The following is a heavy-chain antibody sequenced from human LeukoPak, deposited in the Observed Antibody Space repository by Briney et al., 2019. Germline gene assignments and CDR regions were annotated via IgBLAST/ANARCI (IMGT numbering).Heavy chain of an antibody. V-gene: IGHV1-69*01. CDR1: GGTFSSYA. CDR3: ATDRFGGFGWY. CDR2: IIPIFGTA. J-gene: IGHJ4*02. D-gene: IGHD3-16*01. Sequence: SVKVSCKASGGTFSSYAISWVRQAPGQGLEWMGGIIPIFGTANYAQKFQGRVTITADESTSTSYMELSSLRSEDTAVYYCATDRFGGFGWYSGQGPLVTVSS.